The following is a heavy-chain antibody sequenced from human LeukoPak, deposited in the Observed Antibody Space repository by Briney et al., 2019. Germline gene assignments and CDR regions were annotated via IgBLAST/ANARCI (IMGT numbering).Heavy chain of an antibody. CDR2: INHSGST. CDR1: GGSFNGYY. CDR3: ARLAVAGSRDY. V-gene: IGHV4-34*01. Sequence: SETLSLTCAVYGGSFNGYYWNWIRQPPGKGLEWIGEINHSGSTNYNPSLKSRVTISVDTSKNQFSLKLSSVTAADTAVYYCARLAVAGSRDYWGQGTLVTVSS. D-gene: IGHD6-19*01. J-gene: IGHJ4*02.